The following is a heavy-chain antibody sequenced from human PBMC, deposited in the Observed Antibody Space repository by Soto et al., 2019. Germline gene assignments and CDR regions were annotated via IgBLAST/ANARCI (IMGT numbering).Heavy chain of an antibody. CDR2: IYHTGNT. J-gene: IGHJ3*02. V-gene: IGHV4-59*13. Sequence: QVRLHESGPGLVKPSETLSLTCTVSTDSFNDYYWSWIRQPPGKGLERIGSIYHTGNTNYNPSPERRVSISVNTAKIQFSLSLSSVTAADTAVYYCVRNVGIHDAFDIWGQGTLVTVSS. CDR1: TDSFNDYY. D-gene: IGHD5-18*01. CDR3: VRNVGIHDAFDI.